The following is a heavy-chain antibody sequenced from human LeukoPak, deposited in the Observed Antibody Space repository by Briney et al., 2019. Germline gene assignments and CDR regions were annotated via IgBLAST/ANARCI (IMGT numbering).Heavy chain of an antibody. CDR2: ISYSGST. J-gene: IGHJ4*02. Sequence: SETLSLTCTVSGGSVSSGRYYWSWIRQPPGKGLEWIGYISYSGSTNYNHSLKSRVTISVDTSKNQFSLKLCSVTAADTAVYYCARAVSSVVVIPFWGQGTLVTVSS. CDR3: ARAVSSVVVIPF. CDR1: GGSVSSGRYY. D-gene: IGHD3-22*01. V-gene: IGHV4-61*01.